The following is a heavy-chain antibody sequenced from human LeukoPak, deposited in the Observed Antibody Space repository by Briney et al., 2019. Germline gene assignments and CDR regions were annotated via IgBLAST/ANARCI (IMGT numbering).Heavy chain of an antibody. CDR2: ISYDGSNK. D-gene: IGHD1-26*01. CDR1: GFTFSSYA. V-gene: IGHV3-30-3*01. J-gene: IGHJ4*02. CDR3: ARGGGATWNYFDY. Sequence: GRSLRLSCAASGFTFSSYAMHWVRQAPGKGLEWVAVISYDGSNKYYADSVKGRFTISRDNSKNTLYLQMNSLRAEDTAVYYCARGGGATWNYFDYWGQGTLVTVSS.